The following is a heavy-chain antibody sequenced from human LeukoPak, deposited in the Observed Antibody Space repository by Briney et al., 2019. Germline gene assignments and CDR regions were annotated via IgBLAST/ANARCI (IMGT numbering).Heavy chain of an antibody. CDR2: ISYDGSNK. Sequence: GGSLRLSCAASGFTFSSYGMHWVRQAPGKGLEWVAVISYDGSNKYYADSVKGRFTISRDNSKNTLYLQMNSLRAEDTAVYYCARLERAFDYWGQGTLVTVSS. CDR1: GFTFSSYG. CDR3: ARLERAFDY. D-gene: IGHD1-1*01. V-gene: IGHV3-30*03. J-gene: IGHJ4*02.